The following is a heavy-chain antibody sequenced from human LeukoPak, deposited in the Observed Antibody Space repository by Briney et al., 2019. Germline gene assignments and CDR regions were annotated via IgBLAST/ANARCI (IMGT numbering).Heavy chain of an antibody. D-gene: IGHD3-3*01. CDR1: GFTFSSYA. J-gene: IGHJ4*02. CDR3: AKRKDTIFGVFINPNLDN. V-gene: IGHV3-23*01. Sequence: GGSLRLSCAASGFTFSSYAMSWVRQAPGKGLEWVSAISGSGGSTYYADSVKGRFTISRDNSKNTLYLQMNSLRAEDTAVYYCAKRKDTIFGVFINPNLDNGGQETWVTVPS. CDR2: ISGSGGST.